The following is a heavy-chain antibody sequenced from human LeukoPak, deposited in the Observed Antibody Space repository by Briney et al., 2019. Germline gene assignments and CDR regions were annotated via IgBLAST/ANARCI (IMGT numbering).Heavy chain of an antibody. Sequence: ASVKVSCKVSGYTLTELSMYWVRQAPGKGLEWMGGFDPEDGETIYAQKFQGRVTMTEDTSTDTAYMELSSLRSEDTAVYYCATVIKFWPLLYFQHWGQGTLVTVSS. CDR3: ATVIKFWPLLYFQH. CDR1: GYTLTELS. V-gene: IGHV1-24*01. D-gene: IGHD3-16*02. CDR2: FDPEDGET. J-gene: IGHJ1*01.